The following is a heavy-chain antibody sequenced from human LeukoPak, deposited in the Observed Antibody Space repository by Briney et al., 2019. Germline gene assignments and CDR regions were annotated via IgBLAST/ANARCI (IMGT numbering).Heavy chain of an antibody. CDR1: GGSFSGYY. CDR2: INHSGST. J-gene: IGHJ4*02. Sequence: PSETLSLTCAVYGGSFSGYYWSWIRQPPGKGLEWIGEINHSGSTNYNPSLKSRVTISVDTSNNQFSLKLSSVTAADTAVYYCARVTVAGVDYGGQGTLVTVSS. CDR3: ARVTVAGVDY. D-gene: IGHD6-13*01. V-gene: IGHV4-34*01.